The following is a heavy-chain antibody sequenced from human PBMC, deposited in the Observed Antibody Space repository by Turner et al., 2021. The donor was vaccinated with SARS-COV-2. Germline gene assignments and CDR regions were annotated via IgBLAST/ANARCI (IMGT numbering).Heavy chain of an antibody. V-gene: IGHV4-39*01. D-gene: IGHD3-22*01. Sequence: QLQLQESGPRLVKPSETLSLTCAVSGVHINNNIYSWGCIRQPPGKGLEWIGSVFHTGSTYYKSSLKRRVAISIDTSKNHFSLRLNSVTAADTAVYYCARHEVNSYDASGYYTSPWGQGILVTVSS. CDR1: GVHINNNIYS. CDR3: ARHEVNSYDASGYYTSP. J-gene: IGHJ5*02. CDR2: VFHTGST.